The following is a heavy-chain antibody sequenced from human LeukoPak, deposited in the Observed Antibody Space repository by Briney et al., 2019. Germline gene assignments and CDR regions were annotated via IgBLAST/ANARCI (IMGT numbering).Heavy chain of an antibody. Sequence: PGGSLRLSCAASGFTFSSYGMHWVRQAPGKGLEWVAFIRYDGSNKYYADSVKGRFTISRDNSKNTLYLQMNSLRAEDTAVYYCAKVLVRGVIIGGDYFDYWGQGTPVTVSS. CDR1: GFTFSSYG. CDR2: IRYDGSNK. CDR3: AKVLVRGVIIGGDYFDY. J-gene: IGHJ4*02. V-gene: IGHV3-30*02. D-gene: IGHD3-10*01.